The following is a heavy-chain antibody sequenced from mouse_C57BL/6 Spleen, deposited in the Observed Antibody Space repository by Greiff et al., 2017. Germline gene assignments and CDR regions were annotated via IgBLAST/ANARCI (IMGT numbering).Heavy chain of an antibody. CDR2: ILPSIGRT. D-gene: IGHD1-1*01. J-gene: IGHJ3*01. Sequence: QVQLQQSGSELRSPGSSVKLSCKDSDSEVFPNAYMSWVRQKPGHGFEWIGGILPSIGRTIYGEKFEDKATLDADTLSNTGYLELNSLTSEDSAIYYCARRSSSYEGFAYWGQGTLVTVSA. CDR1: DSEVFPNAY. V-gene: IGHV15-2*01. CDR3: ARRSSSYEGFAY.